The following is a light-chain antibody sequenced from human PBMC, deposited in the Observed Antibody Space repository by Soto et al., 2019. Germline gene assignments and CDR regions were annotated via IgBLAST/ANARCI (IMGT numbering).Light chain of an antibody. CDR1: QSVLYSSNNKNY. Sequence: IVMTHSPDYLAVSLGERATINCKSSQSVLYSSNNKNYLAWYQQKPGQPPKLLIYWASTRESGVPDRFSGSGSGTDFTLTISSLQAEDVAVYYCQQYYSTPITFGQGTRLEIK. CDR3: QQYYSTPIT. V-gene: IGKV4-1*01. J-gene: IGKJ5*01. CDR2: WAS.